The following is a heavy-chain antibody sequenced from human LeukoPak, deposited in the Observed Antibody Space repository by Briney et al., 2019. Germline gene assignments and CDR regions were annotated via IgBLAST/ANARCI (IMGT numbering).Heavy chain of an antibody. J-gene: IGHJ4*02. CDR1: GYSFTSYW. V-gene: IGHV5-51*01. CDR2: IYPGDSDT. D-gene: IGHD5-24*01. Sequence: GESLKISCQGSGYSFTSYWIGWVRQMPGKGLEWMGIIYPGDSDTRYSPSFQGQVTISADKSISTAFLQWSSLKASDTAMYYCARTSGRDGGGFDYWGQGTLVTVSS. CDR3: ARTSGRDGGGFDY.